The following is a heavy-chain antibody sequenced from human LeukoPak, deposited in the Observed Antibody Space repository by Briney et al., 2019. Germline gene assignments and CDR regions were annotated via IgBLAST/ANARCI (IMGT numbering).Heavy chain of an antibody. CDR2: ISYDGSNK. Sequence: GGSLRLSCAASGFTFSSYAMHWVRQAPGKGLEWVAVISYDGSNKYYADSVKGRFTISRDNSKNTLYLQMNSLRAEDTAVYYCARGFRGSFYDILTGYYIPYFDYWGQGTPVTVSS. V-gene: IGHV3-30*04. CDR3: ARGFRGSFYDILTGYYIPYFDY. D-gene: IGHD3-9*01. CDR1: GFTFSSYA. J-gene: IGHJ4*02.